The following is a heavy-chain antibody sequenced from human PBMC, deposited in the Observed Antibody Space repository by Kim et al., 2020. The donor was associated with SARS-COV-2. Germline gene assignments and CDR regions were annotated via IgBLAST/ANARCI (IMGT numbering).Heavy chain of an antibody. D-gene: IGHD6-13*01. CDR2: ISGSGGST. CDR1: GFTFSSYA. J-gene: IGHJ6*02. Sequence: GGSLRLSCAASGFTFSSYAMSWVRQAPGKGLEWVSAISGSGGSTYYADSVKGRFTISRDNSKNTLYLQMNSLRAEDTAVYYCAKDLEHSSSWPLYYYYGMDVCGQGTTVTLS. V-gene: IGHV3-23*01. CDR3: AKDLEHSSSWPLYYYYGMDV.